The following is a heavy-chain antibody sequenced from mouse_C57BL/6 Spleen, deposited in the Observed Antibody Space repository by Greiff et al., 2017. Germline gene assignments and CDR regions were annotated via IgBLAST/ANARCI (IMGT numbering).Heavy chain of an antibody. CDR3: ARALGRYARDY. J-gene: IGHJ4*01. CDR1: GYAFSSSW. V-gene: IGHV1-82*01. D-gene: IGHD4-1*01. Sequence: VQLQQSGPELVKPGASVKISCKASGYAFSSSWMNWVKQRPGKGLEWIGRIYPGDGDTNYNGTFKGKATLTADKASSTAYMQLSSLTSEDSAVDFCARALGRYARDYWGQGTSVTVSS. CDR2: IYPGDGDT.